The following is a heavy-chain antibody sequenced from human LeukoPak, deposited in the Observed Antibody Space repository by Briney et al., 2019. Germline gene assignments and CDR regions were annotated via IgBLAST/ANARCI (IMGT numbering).Heavy chain of an antibody. Sequence: SETLSLTCTVSGGSISSHYRSWIRQPPGKGLEWIGYIYYSGSTNYNPSLKSRVTISVDTSKNQFSLKLSSVTAADTAVYYCARAGNSGYDPFDYWGQGTLVTVSS. CDR3: ARAGNSGYDPFDY. J-gene: IGHJ4*02. CDR2: IYYSGST. CDR1: GGSISSHY. D-gene: IGHD5-12*01. V-gene: IGHV4-59*11.